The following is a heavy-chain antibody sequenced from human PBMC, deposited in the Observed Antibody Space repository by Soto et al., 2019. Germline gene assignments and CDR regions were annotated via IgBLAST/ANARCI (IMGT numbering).Heavy chain of an antibody. CDR1: GYTFTSYA. D-gene: IGHD2-21*02. V-gene: IGHV1-3*01. CDR2: INAGNGNT. Sequence: ASVKVSCKDSGYTFTSYAMHWVRQAPGQRLEWMGWINAGNGNTKYSQKFQGRVTITRDTSASTAYMELSSLRSEDTAVYYCGRPWVVVPAPGYWGQGTLVTVSS. CDR3: GRPWVVVPAPGY. J-gene: IGHJ4*02.